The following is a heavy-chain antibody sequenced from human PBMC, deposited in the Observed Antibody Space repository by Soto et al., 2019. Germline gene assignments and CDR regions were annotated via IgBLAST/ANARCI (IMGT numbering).Heavy chain of an antibody. Sequence: SVKVSCKASGGTFSSYAISWVRQAPGQGLEWMGGIIPIFGTENYAQKFQGRVTITADESTSTAYRELSSLRSEYRAVYYCARRAETNGWNGFGADKYYCYFWGQGTLGTVSS. CDR3: ARRAETNGWNGFGADKYYCYF. V-gene: IGHV1-69*13. CDR1: GGTFSSYA. D-gene: IGHD1-1*01. CDR2: IIPIFGTE. J-gene: IGHJ4*02.